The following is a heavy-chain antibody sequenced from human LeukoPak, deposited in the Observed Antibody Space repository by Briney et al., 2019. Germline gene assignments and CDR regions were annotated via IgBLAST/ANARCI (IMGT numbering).Heavy chain of an antibody. CDR2: INDSGSN. J-gene: IGHJ4*02. CDR3: ARGLYLVSRGYLDY. CDR1: GGSFSGYY. Sequence: SATLSLTCAVYGGSFSGYYWSWIRQPPGKGLEWIGEINDSGSNNYNPSLKRRVTISVDTSKNQFSLKLSSVTAADTAVYYCARGLYLVSRGYLDYWGQGTLV. D-gene: IGHD3-22*01. V-gene: IGHV4-34*01.